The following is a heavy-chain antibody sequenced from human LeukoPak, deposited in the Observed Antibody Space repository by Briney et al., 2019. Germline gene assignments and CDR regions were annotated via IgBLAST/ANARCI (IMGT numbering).Heavy chain of an antibody. D-gene: IGHD3-3*01. J-gene: IGHJ4*02. V-gene: IGHV4-34*01. CDR3: ARGLNWSGYSI. CDR2: INHSGST. Sequence: SETLSLTCAVYGGSFSGYYWSWIRQPPGKGLEWIGEINHSGSTNYNPSLKSRVTISVDTSKNQFSLKLSSVTAADTAVYYCARGLNWSGYSIWGQGTLVTASS. CDR1: GGSFSGYY.